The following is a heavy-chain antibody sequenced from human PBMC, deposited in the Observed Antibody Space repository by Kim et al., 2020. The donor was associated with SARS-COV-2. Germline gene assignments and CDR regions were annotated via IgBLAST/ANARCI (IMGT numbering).Heavy chain of an antibody. V-gene: IGHV1-69*13. Sequence: SVKVSCKASGGTFSSYAISWVRQAPGQGLEWMGGIVPIFGTANYAQKFQGRVTITADESTSTAYMELSSLRSEDTAVYYCARGRYSSSWYLAQDAFDIWGQGTMVTVSS. J-gene: IGHJ3*02. D-gene: IGHD6-13*01. CDR2: IVPIFGTA. CDR1: GGTFSSYA. CDR3: ARGRYSSSWYLAQDAFDI.